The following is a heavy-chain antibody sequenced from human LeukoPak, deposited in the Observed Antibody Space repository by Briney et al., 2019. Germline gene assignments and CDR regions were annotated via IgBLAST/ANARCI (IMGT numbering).Heavy chain of an antibody. CDR1: GFTFSDYD. J-gene: IGHJ2*01. Sequence: GGSLRLSCAASGFTFSDYDMHWVRQAPGKRLEWVSAIRTTGDTHYPDSVKGRFAMSREDAKNSVHLQMNTLRAGDTAVYYCARGVSYYYDNSGHPGWYFDLWGRGTLVTVSS. V-gene: IGHV3-13*01. CDR2: IRTTGDT. D-gene: IGHD3-22*01. CDR3: ARGVSYYYDNSGHPGWYFDL.